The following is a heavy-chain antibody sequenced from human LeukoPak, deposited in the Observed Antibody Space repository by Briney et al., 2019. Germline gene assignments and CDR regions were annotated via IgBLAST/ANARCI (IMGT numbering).Heavy chain of an antibody. D-gene: IGHD4-11*01. Sequence: GESLKISCKGSGYTFTSYGISWVRQAPGQGLEWMGWISAYNGNTNYAQKLQGRVTMTTDTSTSTAYMELRSLRSDDTAVYYCARDSAPLDYPIDYWGQGTLVTVSS. CDR1: GYTFTSYG. V-gene: IGHV1-18*01. J-gene: IGHJ4*02. CDR2: ISAYNGNT. CDR3: ARDSAPLDYPIDY.